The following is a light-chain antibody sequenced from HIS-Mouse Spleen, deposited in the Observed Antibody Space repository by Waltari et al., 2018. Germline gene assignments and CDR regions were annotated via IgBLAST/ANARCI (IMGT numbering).Light chain of an antibody. Sequence: QSALTQPASVSGSPGQSITISCTGTSSYVGSYNLVSWDQQHPGKAPKLMIYEGSKRPSGVSNRFSGSKSGNTASLTISGLQAEDEADYYCCSYAGSSTWVFGGGTKLTVL. CDR1: SSYVGSYNL. CDR3: CSYAGSSTWV. CDR2: EGS. J-gene: IGLJ3*02. V-gene: IGLV2-23*01.